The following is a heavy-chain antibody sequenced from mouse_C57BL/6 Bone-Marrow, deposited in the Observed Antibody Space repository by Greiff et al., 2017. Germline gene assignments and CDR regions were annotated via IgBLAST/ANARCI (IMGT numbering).Heavy chain of an antibody. J-gene: IGHJ2*01. CDR2: IYPGSGNT. V-gene: IGHV1-76*01. CDR1: GYTFTDYY. Sequence: QVQLQQSGAELVRPGASVKLSCKASGYTFTDYYINWVKQRPGQGLEWIARIYPGSGNTYYNEKFKGKATLTAEKSSITAYMQLSSLTSEDSAVYFCARAIYYGNYYFDYWGQGTTLTVSS. D-gene: IGHD2-1*01. CDR3: ARAIYYGNYYFDY.